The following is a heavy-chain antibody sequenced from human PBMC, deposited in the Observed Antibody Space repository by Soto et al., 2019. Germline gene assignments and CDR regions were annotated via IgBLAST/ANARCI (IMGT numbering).Heavy chain of an antibody. J-gene: IGHJ4*02. CDR3: ARGRAWVFDY. V-gene: IGHV3-48*02. CDR1: GFTFXSYT. Sequence: PGGSLRLSCSASGFTFXSYTMNWVRQAPGKGLEWVSYISSSSSAIYYADSVKGRFTISRDNAKNSLYLQMNSLRDEDTAVYYCARGRAWVFDYWGQGTLVTVSS. D-gene: IGHD6-13*01. CDR2: ISSSSSAI.